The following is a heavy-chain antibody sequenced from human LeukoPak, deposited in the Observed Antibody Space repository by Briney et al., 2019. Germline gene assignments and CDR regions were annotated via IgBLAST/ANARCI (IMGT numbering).Heavy chain of an antibody. CDR2: ISWNSGSI. CDR3: AKASKWIQLWQPFDY. J-gene: IGHJ4*02. CDR1: GFTFDDYA. D-gene: IGHD5-18*01. V-gene: IGHV3-9*01. Sequence: GGSLRLSCAASGFTFDDYAMHWVRQAPGKGLEWVSGISWNSGSIGYADSVKGRFTISRDNAKNSLYLQMNSLRAEDTALYYCAKASKWIQLWQPFDYWGQGTLVTVSS.